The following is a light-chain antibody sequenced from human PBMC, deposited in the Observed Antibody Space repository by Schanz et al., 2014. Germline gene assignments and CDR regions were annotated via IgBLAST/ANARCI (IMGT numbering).Light chain of an antibody. CDR3: CSYAGSSTSWV. V-gene: IGLV2-23*01. CDR2: EGT. Sequence: QSALTQPASVSGSPGQSITISCTGTSSDVGGYNLVSWYQQHPDKAPKLIIYEGTKRPSGVSNRFSGSKSTNTASLTISGLQAEDEADYYCCSYAGSSTSWVFGGGTKLTVL. CDR1: SSDVGGYNL. J-gene: IGLJ3*02.